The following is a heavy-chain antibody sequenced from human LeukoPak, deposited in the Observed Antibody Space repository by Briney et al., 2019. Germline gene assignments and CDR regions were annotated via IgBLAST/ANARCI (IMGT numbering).Heavy chain of an antibody. J-gene: IGHJ4*02. CDR2: LYHTGIT. CDR3: VRSVDYFDNTGPHMMFDY. V-gene: IGHV4-59*07. CDR1: GGSLTSHY. D-gene: IGHD3-22*01. Sequence: SDTLSLTCNVSGGSLTSHYWNWIRRPPGKGLEWIGYLYHTGITKYNPSLKSRVHMSVDTSKNQFFLKVNSVTAADTAVYHCVRSVDYFDNTGPHMMFDYWGQGSLVSVSS.